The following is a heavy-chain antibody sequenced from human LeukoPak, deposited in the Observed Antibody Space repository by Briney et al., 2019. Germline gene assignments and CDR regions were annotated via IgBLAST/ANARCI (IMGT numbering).Heavy chain of an antibody. V-gene: IGHV3-23*01. CDR1: GFTFSSYD. D-gene: IGHD6-13*01. Sequence: QPGGSLRLSCAASGFTFSSYDMRWVRQAPGKGLEWVSAISGSGGSTYYADSVKGRFTISRDNSKNTLYLQMNSPRAEDTAVYYCAKDSSSWSGGWFDPWGQGTLVTVSS. CDR2: ISGSGGST. CDR3: AKDSSSWSGGWFDP. J-gene: IGHJ5*02.